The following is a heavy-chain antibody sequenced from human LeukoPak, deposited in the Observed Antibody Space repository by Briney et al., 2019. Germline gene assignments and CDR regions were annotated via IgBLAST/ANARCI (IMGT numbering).Heavy chain of an antibody. CDR3: ARGNDYGCTIGYFDY. D-gene: IGHD4-23*01. CDR1: GFTFDDYA. J-gene: IGHJ4*02. V-gene: IGHV3-9*01. Sequence: PGGSLRLSCAASGFTFDDYAMHWVRQAPGKGLEWVSGISWNSGSIGYADSVKGRFTISRDNAKNSLYLQMNSLRAEDTALYYCARGNDYGCTIGYFDYWGQGTLVTVSS. CDR2: ISWNSGSI.